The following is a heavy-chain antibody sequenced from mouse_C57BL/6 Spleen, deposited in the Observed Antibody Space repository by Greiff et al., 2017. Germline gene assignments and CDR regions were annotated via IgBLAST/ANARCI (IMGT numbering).Heavy chain of an antibody. J-gene: IGHJ3*01. CDR2: ISDGGSYT. CDR1: GFTFSSYA. Sequence: EVKLMESGGGLVKPGGSLKLSCAASGFTFSSYAMSWVRQTPEQRLEWVATISDGGSYTYYPDNVKGRFTISRDNAKNNLYLQMSHLKSEDTAMYYCARDTYGYDPSWFAYWGQGTLVTVSA. CDR3: ARDTYGYDPSWFAY. V-gene: IGHV5-4*01. D-gene: IGHD2-2*01.